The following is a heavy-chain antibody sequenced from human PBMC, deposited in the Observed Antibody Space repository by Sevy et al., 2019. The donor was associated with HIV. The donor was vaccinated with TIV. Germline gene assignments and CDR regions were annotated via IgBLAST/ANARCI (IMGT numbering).Heavy chain of an antibody. CDR3: ARDQHDYGGNLRTGWFDP. V-gene: IGHV3-30-3*01. D-gene: IGHD4-17*01. CDR1: GFTFSSYA. CDR2: ISYDGSNK. Sequence: GGYLRLSCAASGFTFSSYAMHWVRQAPGKGLEWVAVISYDGSNKYYADSVKGRFTISRDNSKNTLYLQMNSLRVEDTAVYYCARDQHDYGGNLRTGWFDPWGQGTLVTVSS. J-gene: IGHJ5*02.